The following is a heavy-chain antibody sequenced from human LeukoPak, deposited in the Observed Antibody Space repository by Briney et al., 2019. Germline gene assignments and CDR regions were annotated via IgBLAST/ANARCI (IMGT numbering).Heavy chain of an antibody. CDR2: INPNSGGT. Sequence: ASVKVSCKASGYTFTGYYIHWVRQAPGQGLEWMGWINPNSGGTNYAQKFQGRVTMTRDTSISTAYMELSRLRDDDTAMYYCARDRNQFYSGTCYYWGQGTLVTVSS. D-gene: IGHD1-26*01. CDR3: ARDRNQFYSGTCYY. J-gene: IGHJ4*02. CDR1: GYTFTGYY. V-gene: IGHV1-2*02.